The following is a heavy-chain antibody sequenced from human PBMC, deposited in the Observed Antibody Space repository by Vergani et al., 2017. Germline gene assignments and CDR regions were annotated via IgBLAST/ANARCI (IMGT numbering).Heavy chain of an antibody. Sequence: QVQLQESGPGLVKPSQTLSLTCTVSGGSISSGGYYWSWIRQRPGKGLEWIGYIYYSGSTYYNPSLKSRVTISVDTSKNQFSLKLSSVTAADTAVYYCARGGGDYKRIDYWGQGTLVTVSS. D-gene: IGHD4-17*01. V-gene: IGHV4-31*03. CDR1: GGSISSGGYY. CDR3: ARGGGDYKRIDY. J-gene: IGHJ4*02. CDR2: IYYSGST.